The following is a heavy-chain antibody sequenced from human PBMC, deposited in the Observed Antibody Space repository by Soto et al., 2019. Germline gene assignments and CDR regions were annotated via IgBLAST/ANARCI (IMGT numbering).Heavy chain of an antibody. CDR1: GGTFSSYA. Sequence: SVKVSCKESGGTFSSYAIAWVQQAPGQGLEWMGGIIPIFGIPNYAQKFQGRVAITADESTNTAYMELSSLRSDDTAVYYCAKAAQTRFNWNDLGNWFDPWGQGTLVTVSS. CDR3: AKAAQTRFNWNDLGNWFDP. D-gene: IGHD1-1*01. CDR2: IIPIFGIP. V-gene: IGHV1-69*13. J-gene: IGHJ5*02.